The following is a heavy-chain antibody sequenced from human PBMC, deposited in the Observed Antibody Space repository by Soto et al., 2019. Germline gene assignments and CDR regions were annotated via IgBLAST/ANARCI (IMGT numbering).Heavy chain of an antibody. CDR2: ISGSGGST. CDR3: AKEPRIGIAGAGVFDY. Sequence: EVQLLESGGGLVQPGGSLRLSCAASGFTFSTYAMSWVRQAPGKGLEWVSAISGSGGSTYYADSVKGRFTISRDNSKNTLYLQMNSLRAEDTAVYYCAKEPRIGIAGAGVFDYWGQGTLVTVSS. J-gene: IGHJ4*02. CDR1: GFTFSTYA. D-gene: IGHD6-19*01. V-gene: IGHV3-23*01.